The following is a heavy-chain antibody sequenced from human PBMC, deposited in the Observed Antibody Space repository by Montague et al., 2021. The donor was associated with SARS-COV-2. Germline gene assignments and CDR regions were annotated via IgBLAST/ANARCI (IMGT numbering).Heavy chain of an antibody. CDR3: ARGWNYAFDI. CDR2: IYYSGST. CDR1: GGSISSYY. Sequence: SETLSLTCTVSGGSISSYYWSWIRQPPGKGLEWIGYIYYSGSTNYNPSLKSRVTISVDTSKNQFSLHLNSVTPEDTAGYYCARGWNYAFDIWGQGTMVTVSS. D-gene: IGHD1-7*01. V-gene: IGHV4-59*12. J-gene: IGHJ3*02.